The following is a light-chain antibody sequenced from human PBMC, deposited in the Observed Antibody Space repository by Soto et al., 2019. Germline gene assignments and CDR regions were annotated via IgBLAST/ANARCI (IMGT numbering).Light chain of an antibody. CDR1: QSVSSSY. J-gene: IGKJ2*01. Sequence: EIALTQSPGTLSLSPGERATLSCRASQSVSSSYLAWYQQKPGQAPRLLIYGASSRATGIPDRFSGSGSGTDFTLTISRLEPEDFAVYYCQQFDSSLYTFGQGTKLEIK. CDR2: GAS. V-gene: IGKV3-20*01. CDR3: QQFDSSLYT.